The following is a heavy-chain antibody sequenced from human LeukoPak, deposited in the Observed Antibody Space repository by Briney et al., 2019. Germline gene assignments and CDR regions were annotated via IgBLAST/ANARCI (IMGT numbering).Heavy chain of an antibody. J-gene: IGHJ4*02. V-gene: IGHV4-39*07. CDR3: ARVAARIQLWRYFDY. Sequence: SETLSLTCTVSGGSISSHSYHWGWIRQPPGKGLEWIGSIYFSGSTYFNPSFKSRVSISLDTSKNQFSLELSSVTAADTAVYYCARVAARIQLWRYFDYWGQGTLVTVSS. CDR2: IYFSGST. CDR1: GGSISSHSYH. D-gene: IGHD5-18*01.